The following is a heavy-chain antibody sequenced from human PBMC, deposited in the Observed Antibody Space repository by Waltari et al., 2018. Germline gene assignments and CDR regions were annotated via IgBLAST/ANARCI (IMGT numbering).Heavy chain of an antibody. J-gene: IGHJ4*02. CDR1: GFTFSTYW. CDR2: IESDESRT. V-gene: IGHV3-74*03. Sequence: EVQLVESGGALVQPGGSLRLSCATSGFTFSTYWMPWVRQAPGKGLMWVAHIESDESRTTYAESVKGRFTISRDNAKNTVYLQMNSLRDEDTAVYYCVRDEPGDGLDYWGQGTLVTVSS. CDR3: VRDEPGDGLDY. D-gene: IGHD7-27*01.